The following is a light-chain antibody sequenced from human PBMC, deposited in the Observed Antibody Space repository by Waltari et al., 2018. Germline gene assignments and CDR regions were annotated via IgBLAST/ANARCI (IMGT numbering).Light chain of an antibody. CDR1: SLRSYY. J-gene: IGLJ1*01. V-gene: IGLV3-19*01. CDR2: GKN. Sequence: SSELTQDPAVSVALGQTVSITCQGDSLRSYYASWYQQKPGQSPVLVIYGKNNRPSGIPDRFSGSSSGNTASLTITGAQAEDEAYYYCSARDSSGNHRVFGTGTKVTVL. CDR3: SARDSSGNHRV.